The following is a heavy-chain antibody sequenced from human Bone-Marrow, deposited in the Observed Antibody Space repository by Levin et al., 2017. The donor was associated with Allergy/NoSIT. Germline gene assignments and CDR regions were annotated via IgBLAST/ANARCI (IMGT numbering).Heavy chain of an antibody. CDR2: IYGGGTT. CDR1: GFTVSANY. D-gene: IGHD3-3*02. V-gene: IGHV3-66*01. J-gene: IGHJ4*02. Sequence: GGSLRLSCAASGFTVSANYMSWVRQAPGKGLQWVSVIYGGGTTYYADSVEGRFTLSRDISKDTLYLQMNSLRTEDTAVYYCARGSGAFDYWGQGTLVTVSS. CDR3: ARGSGAFDY.